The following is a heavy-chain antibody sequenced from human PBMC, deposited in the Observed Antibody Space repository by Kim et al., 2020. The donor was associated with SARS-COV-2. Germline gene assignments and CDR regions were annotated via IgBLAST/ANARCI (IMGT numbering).Heavy chain of an antibody. Sequence: GGSLRLSCAASGFTFSSYEMNWVRQAPGKGLEWVSYISSSGSTIYYADSVKGRFTISRDNAKNSLYLQMNSLRAEDTAVYYCARVNLGPAQVAAAGMSDAFDIWGQGTMVTVSS. D-gene: IGHD6-13*01. CDR2: ISSSGSTI. J-gene: IGHJ3*02. V-gene: IGHV3-48*03. CDR3: ARVNLGPAQVAAAGMSDAFDI. CDR1: GFTFSSYE.